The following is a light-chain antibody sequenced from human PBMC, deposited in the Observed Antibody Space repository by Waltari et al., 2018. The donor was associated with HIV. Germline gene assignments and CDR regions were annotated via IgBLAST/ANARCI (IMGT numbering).Light chain of an antibody. Sequence: QSALTQPASVSGSPGQSITISCTGTSSDVGGYDYFSWYQQHPGKAPKLMISDVSNRPSGVSNRFSGSKSGTTASLTISGLQAEDEADYYCSSYTKGTSLRVFGTGTTVTVL. CDR2: DVS. CDR1: SSDVGGYDY. J-gene: IGLJ1*01. CDR3: SSYTKGTSLRV. V-gene: IGLV2-14*01.